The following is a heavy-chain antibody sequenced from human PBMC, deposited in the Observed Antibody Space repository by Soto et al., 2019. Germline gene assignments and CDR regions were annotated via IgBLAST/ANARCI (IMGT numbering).Heavy chain of an antibody. V-gene: IGHV4-30-4*01. CDR1: GGSMSRGDYY. D-gene: IGHD3-10*02. CDR2: IYHTGST. Sequence: PSETLSLTCTVSGGSMSRGDYYWSWIRQPPGKGLEWIGFIYHTGSTYYSPSLKSRVAIPVATSKNQFPLKLSSVPAADTLFYFCFREPLYYYVDLSYVFEIWGQEPMLTLSS. J-gene: IGHJ3*02. CDR3: FREPLYYYVDLSYVFEI.